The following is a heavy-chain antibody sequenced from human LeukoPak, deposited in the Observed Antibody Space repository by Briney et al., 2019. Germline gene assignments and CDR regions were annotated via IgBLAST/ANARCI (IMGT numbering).Heavy chain of an antibody. J-gene: IGHJ4*02. V-gene: IGHV1-69*04. CDR2: IIPILGIA. Sequence: SVKVSCKASGYTFTGYCMHWVRQAPGQGLEWMGRIIPILGIANYAQKFQGRVTITADKSTSTAYMELSSLRSEDTAVYYCAREGDSSGYYGYWGQGTLVTVSS. CDR3: AREGDSSGYYGY. D-gene: IGHD3-22*01. CDR1: GYTFTGYC.